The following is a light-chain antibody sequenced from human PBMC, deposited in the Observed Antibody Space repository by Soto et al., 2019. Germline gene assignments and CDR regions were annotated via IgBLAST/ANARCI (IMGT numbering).Light chain of an antibody. CDR3: QRYDSLRT. Sequence: EIVLTQSPGTLSLSPGARAPLSCRASQSVRSNFLAWYQQKPGQAPRLLIYGASNRATGIPDRFSGSGSGTDFTLTITRLEPEDFAMYYCQRYDSLRTFGQGTKVDIK. J-gene: IGKJ1*01. CDR1: QSVRSNF. CDR2: GAS. V-gene: IGKV3-20*01.